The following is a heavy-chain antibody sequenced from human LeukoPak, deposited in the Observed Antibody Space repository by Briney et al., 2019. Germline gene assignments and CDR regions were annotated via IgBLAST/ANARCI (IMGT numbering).Heavy chain of an antibody. D-gene: IGHD2-15*01. V-gene: IGHV4-61*02. J-gene: IGHJ6*03. Sequence: SETLSLTCTVSSGSISSSNYYWSRIRQPAGKGLEWIGRISTIGSTNYNPSLNSRVTISIDTSKNQFSLKLSSVTAADTAVYYCARDGCGGSCFHYYYYYMDVWGKGTTVTVSS. CDR3: ARDGCGGSCFHYYYYYMDV. CDR1: SGSISSSNYY. CDR2: ISTIGST.